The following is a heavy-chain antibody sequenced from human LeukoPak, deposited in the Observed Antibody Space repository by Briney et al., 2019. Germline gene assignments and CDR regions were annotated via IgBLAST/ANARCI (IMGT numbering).Heavy chain of an antibody. CDR2: IYYIGSS. D-gene: IGHD1-26*01. CDR1: GDSINTSNYF. Sequence: PSEPLSHTCTVSGDSINTSNYFWRWIRQSTGKGLEGIGNIYYIGSSDYNPSLKSRFTISIDTSKNEFSLNLRSVTAADTAFYYCARHRSGSYIRYFDFWGRGALVSVFS. J-gene: IGHJ4*02. V-gene: IGHV4-39*01. CDR3: ARHRSGSYIRYFDF.